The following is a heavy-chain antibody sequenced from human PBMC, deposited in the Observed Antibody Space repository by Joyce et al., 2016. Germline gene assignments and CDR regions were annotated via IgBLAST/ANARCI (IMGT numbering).Heavy chain of an antibody. J-gene: IGHJ4*02. CDR3: ASLTYFYDSAGYYYT. CDR2: IYYAGNT. Sequence: QLQLQESGTGLVKPSETLSLTCTVSGASVGSSRYYWGWIRQSPGKGLEWFGSIYYAGNTYYNPSLKSRVAIFTDTSKSHFSLKLSSVTAADTAVYYCASLTYFYDSAGYYYTWGQGTLVTVSS. D-gene: IGHD3-22*01. CDR1: GASVGSSRYY. V-gene: IGHV4-39*01.